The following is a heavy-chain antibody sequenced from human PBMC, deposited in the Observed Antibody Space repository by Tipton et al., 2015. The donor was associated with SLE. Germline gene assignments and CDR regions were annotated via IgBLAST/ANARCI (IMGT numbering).Heavy chain of an antibody. CDR1: GFSFSSFA. CDR3: ARTHEGGEVQEY. V-gene: IGHV3-23*03. J-gene: IGHJ4*02. Sequence: SLRLSCAASGFSFSSFAMGWVRQAPGKGLEWVSVIFTGGNTYSTDSVRGRFTISRDNAKNSLYLQMNSLRAEDTAIYYCARTHEGGEVQEYWGQGAVVTVSS. CDR2: IFTGGNT. D-gene: IGHD1-1*01.